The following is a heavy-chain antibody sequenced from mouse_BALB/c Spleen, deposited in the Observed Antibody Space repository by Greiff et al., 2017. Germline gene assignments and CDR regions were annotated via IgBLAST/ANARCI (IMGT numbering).Heavy chain of an antibody. CDR3: ARSPQGLRDAMDY. J-gene: IGHJ4*01. V-gene: IGHV1S126*01. D-gene: IGHD6-1*01. Sequence: QVQLKESGPQLVRPGASVKISCKASGYSFTSYWMHWVKQRPGQGLEWIGMIDPSDSETRLNQKFKDKATLTVDKSSSTAYMQLSSPTSEDSAVYYCARSPQGLRDAMDYWGQGTSVTVSS. CDR1: GYSFTSYW. CDR2: IDPSDSET.